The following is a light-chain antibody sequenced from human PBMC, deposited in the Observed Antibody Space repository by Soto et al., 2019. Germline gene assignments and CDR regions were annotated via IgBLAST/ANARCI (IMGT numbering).Light chain of an antibody. CDR1: QDISNY. Sequence: DIQMTQSPSSLSASVGDRVTITCQASQDISNYLNWYQQKPGKVPKLLIYDASNLETGVPSRFSGSGYGTDFTFTISSLQPEDIATYYCQQFDNLPPLTFGPGTKVDIK. CDR2: DAS. CDR3: QQFDNLPPLT. V-gene: IGKV1-33*01. J-gene: IGKJ3*01.